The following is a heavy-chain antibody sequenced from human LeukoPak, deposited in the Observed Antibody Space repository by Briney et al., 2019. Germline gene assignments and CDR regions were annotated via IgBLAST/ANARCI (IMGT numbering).Heavy chain of an antibody. V-gene: IGHV3-30*04. D-gene: IGHD3-10*01. CDR3: ARDGYGSGIFGYYYMDV. CDR2: ISYDGSNK. Sequence: GGSLRLSCAASGFTFSSYAMHWVRQAPGKGLEWVAVISYDGSNKYYADSVKGRFTISRDNSKNTLYLQMNSLRAEDTAVYYCARDGYGSGIFGYYYMDVWGKGTTVTVSS. CDR1: GFTFSSYA. J-gene: IGHJ6*03.